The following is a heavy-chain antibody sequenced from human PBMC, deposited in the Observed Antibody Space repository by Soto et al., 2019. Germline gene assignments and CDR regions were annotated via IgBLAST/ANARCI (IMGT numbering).Heavy chain of an antibody. J-gene: IGHJ4*02. CDR3: ARRAQLWFGSYPNSPFDY. CDR2: INHSGST. D-gene: IGHD3-10*01. Sequence: QVQLQQWGAGLLKPSETLSLTCAVYGGSFSGYYWSWIRQPPGKGLEWIGEINHSGSTNYNPSLKSRVTISVDTSKNQFSLKRSSVTAADTAVYYCARRAQLWFGSYPNSPFDYWGQGTLVTVSS. CDR1: GGSFSGYY. V-gene: IGHV4-34*01.